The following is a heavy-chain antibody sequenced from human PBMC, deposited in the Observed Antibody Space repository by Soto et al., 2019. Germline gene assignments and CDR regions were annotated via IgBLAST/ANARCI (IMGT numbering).Heavy chain of an antibody. CDR3: TTDFIAAAGTMVLSRLTPGLLGY. CDR2: ISVYSGYA. V-gene: IGHV1-18*01. Sequence: ASVKVSCKPSGYPFYNSGISWVRQAPGQGLEWMGWISVYSGYAHYAQKFQGRVIMTADTFTSTSYMELRGLKTEDTAVYYCTTDFIAAAGTMVLSRLTPGLLGYWGQRTLVTVSS. J-gene: IGHJ4*02. CDR1: GYPFYNSG. D-gene: IGHD6-13*01.